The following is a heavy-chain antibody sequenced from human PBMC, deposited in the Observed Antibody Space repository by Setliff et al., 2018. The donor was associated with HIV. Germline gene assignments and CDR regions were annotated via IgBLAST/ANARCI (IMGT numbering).Heavy chain of an antibody. CDR1: GFTFSSYS. CDR2: ISSSSSTI. CDR3: AALSLRTNTVYGILSTRFDP. J-gene: IGHJ5*02. V-gene: IGHV3-48*01. Sequence: PGGSLRLSCAASGFTFSSYSMNWVRQAPGKGLEWVSYISSSSSTIYYADSVKGRFTISRDNAKNSLYLQMNSLRAEDTAVYYCAALSLRTNTVYGILSTRFDPWGRGTLVTVSS. D-gene: IGHD2-8*01.